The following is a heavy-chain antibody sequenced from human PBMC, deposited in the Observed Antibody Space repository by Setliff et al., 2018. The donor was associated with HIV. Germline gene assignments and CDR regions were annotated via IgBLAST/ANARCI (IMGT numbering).Heavy chain of an antibody. CDR2: IYWDDDK. V-gene: IGHV2-5*02. Sequence: GSGPTLVKPTQTLTLTCTFSGFSLSTSGVGVGWIRQPPGKALEWLALIYWDDDKRYSPSLKSRLTTTKDTSKNQVVLTMTNMDPVDTATYYCVHSLGGTAGRTVTTVDWFDPWGQGTLVTVSS. CDR1: GFSLSTSGVG. D-gene: IGHD4-17*01. J-gene: IGHJ5*02. CDR3: VHSLGGTAGRTVTTVDWFDP.